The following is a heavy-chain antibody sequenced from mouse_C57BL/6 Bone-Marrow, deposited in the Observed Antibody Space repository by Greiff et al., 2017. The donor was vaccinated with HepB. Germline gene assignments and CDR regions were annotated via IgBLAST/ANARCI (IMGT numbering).Heavy chain of an antibody. CDR3: ASVNYEPYRAWFAY. V-gene: IGHV5-4*01. J-gene: IGHJ3*01. CDR1: GFTFSSYA. D-gene: IGHD2-4*01. CDR2: ISDGGSYT. Sequence: EVQGVESGGGLVKPGGSLKLSCAASGFTFSSYAMSWVRQTPEKRLEWVATISDGGSYTYYPDNVKGRFTISRDTAKNNLYLQMSHLKSEDTAMYYCASVNYEPYRAWFAYWGQGTLVTVSA.